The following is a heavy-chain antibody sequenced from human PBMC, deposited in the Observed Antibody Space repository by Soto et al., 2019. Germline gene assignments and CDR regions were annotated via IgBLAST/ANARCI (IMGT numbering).Heavy chain of an antibody. D-gene: IGHD2-15*01. Sequence: QVQLQESGPGLVKPSETLSLTCTVSGGSISSYYWSWIRQPPGKGLEWIGYIYYSGSTNYNPSLKSRVTISVDTSKNQFSLKLSSVTAADTAVYYCARTQVGVAVVAATHALGFDPWGQGTLVTVSS. CDR1: GGSISSYY. V-gene: IGHV4-59*01. CDR2: IYYSGST. J-gene: IGHJ5*02. CDR3: ARTQVGVAVVAATHALGFDP.